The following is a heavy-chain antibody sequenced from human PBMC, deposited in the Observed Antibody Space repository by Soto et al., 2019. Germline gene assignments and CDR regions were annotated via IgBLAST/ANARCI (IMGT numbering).Heavy chain of an antibody. V-gene: IGHV4-39*01. J-gene: IGHJ5*02. Sequence: QPQLQESGPGLVKPSETLSLTCTVSGGSIISNIYYWGWIRQPPGRGLEWIGSILYTGSTYYNPSLKIRGTISVDTSKHPFTLKLSSMTAADTAVYYCARQGAFYPWGQGTLVTVSS. CDR3: ARQGAFYP. CDR2: ILYTGST. CDR1: GGSIISNIYY. D-gene: IGHD1-26*01.